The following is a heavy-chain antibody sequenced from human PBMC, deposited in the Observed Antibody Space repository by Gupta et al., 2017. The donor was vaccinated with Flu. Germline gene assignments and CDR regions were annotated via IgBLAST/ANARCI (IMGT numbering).Heavy chain of an antibody. CDR2: IFYSGRT. V-gene: IGHV4-39*02. J-gene: IGHJ4*02. Sequence: QLQLQESGPGLVKPSETLSLTCTVSGGSISSSGYYWGWIRQPPGKGLEWIGSIFYSGRTSDNLALKSRVTISVDTAKNLFSLKVRSVTDADTAGYDCARRKGGQDYFGYWGQGTLVTVSS. CDR3: ARRKGGQDYFGY. CDR1: GGSISSSGYY. D-gene: IGHD1-14*01.